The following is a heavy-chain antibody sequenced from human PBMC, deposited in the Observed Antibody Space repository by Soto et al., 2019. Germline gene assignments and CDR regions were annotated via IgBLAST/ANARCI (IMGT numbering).Heavy chain of an antibody. V-gene: IGHV3-23*01. CDR1: GFTFSSYA. CDR2: ISGSGGST. J-gene: IGHJ4*02. Sequence: GGSLRLSCAASGFTFSSYAMSWVRQAPGKGLEWVSAISGSGGSTYYADSVKGRFTISRDNSKNTLYLQMNSLRAEDTAVYYYATKSSKAGYCSGGSCYRFDYWGQGTLVTVSS. CDR3: ATKSSKAGYCSGGSCYRFDY. D-gene: IGHD2-15*01.